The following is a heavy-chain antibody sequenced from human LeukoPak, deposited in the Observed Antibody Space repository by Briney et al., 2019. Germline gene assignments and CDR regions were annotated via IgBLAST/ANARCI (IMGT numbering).Heavy chain of an antibody. CDR1: GFTFSSYG. V-gene: IGHV3-21*01. CDR3: ARDRLYYYDSSGYLGTFDY. J-gene: IGHJ4*02. D-gene: IGHD3-22*01. CDR2: ISSSSSYI. Sequence: GRSLRLSCAASGFTFSSYGFHWVRQAPGKGLEWVSSISSSSSYIYYADSVKGRFTISRDNAKNSLYLQMNSLRAEDTAVYYCARDRLYYYDSSGYLGTFDYWGQGTLVTVSS.